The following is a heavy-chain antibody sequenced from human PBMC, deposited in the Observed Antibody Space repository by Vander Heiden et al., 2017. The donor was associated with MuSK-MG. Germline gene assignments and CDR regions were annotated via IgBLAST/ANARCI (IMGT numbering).Heavy chain of an antibody. V-gene: IGHV1-69*04. J-gene: IGHJ4*02. CDR1: GGTFSSYA. Sequence: QVQLVPSGAEVKKPGSSVKVSCKASGGTFSSYAIRWVRQAPGQGLEWMGRIIPILDIANYTQKFQGRVTITADKSTSTAYMELSSLRSEDTAVYYCAGAGLFCSGGSCYSGGYFDYWGQGTLVTVSS. CDR2: IIPILDIA. D-gene: IGHD2-15*01. CDR3: AGAGLFCSGGSCYSGGYFDY.